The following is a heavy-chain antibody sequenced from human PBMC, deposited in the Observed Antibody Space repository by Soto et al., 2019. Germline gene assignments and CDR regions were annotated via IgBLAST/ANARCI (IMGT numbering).Heavy chain of an antibody. V-gene: IGHV4-34*01. CDR3: ARGYDILTGYVENWFDP. D-gene: IGHD3-9*01. CDR2: INHSGST. Sequence: SETLSLTCAVYGGSFSGYYWSWIRQPPGKGLEWIGEINHSGSTNYNPSLKSRVTISVDTSKNQFSLKLSSVTAADTAVYYCARGYDILTGYVENWFDPWGQGTLVTVSS. CDR1: GGSFSGYY. J-gene: IGHJ5*02.